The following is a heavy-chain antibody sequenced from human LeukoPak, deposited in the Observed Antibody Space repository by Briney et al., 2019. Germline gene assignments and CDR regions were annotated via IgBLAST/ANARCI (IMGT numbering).Heavy chain of an antibody. CDR3: AKDRNAPSQWEQPPYYFYGMDV. J-gene: IGHJ6*02. D-gene: IGHD1-26*01. CDR1: GFTFSIYG. V-gene: IGHV3-30*18. CDR2: ASYDGSNK. Sequence: PGGSLRLSCVASGFTFSIYGMHWVRQAPGKGPEWVAAASYDGSNKYYADSVKGRFTISRDNSKNTLYLQMNSLRAEDTAVYYCAKDRNAPSQWEQPPYYFYGMDVWGQGTTVTVSS.